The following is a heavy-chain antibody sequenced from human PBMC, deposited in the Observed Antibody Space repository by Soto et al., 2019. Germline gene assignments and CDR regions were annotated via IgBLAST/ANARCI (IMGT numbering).Heavy chain of an antibody. V-gene: IGHV3-30-3*01. CDR2: ISYDGSNK. Sequence: GGSLRLSCAASGFTFSSYAMHWVRQAPGKGLEWVAVISYDGSNKYYADSVKGRFTISRDNSKNTLYLQMNSLRAEDTAVYYCARDPGEGGMDVWGQGTTVTVSS. CDR3: ARDPGEGGMDV. CDR1: GFTFSSYA. J-gene: IGHJ6*02.